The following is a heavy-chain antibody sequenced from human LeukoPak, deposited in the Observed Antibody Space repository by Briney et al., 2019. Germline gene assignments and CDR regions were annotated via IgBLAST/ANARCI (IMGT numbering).Heavy chain of an antibody. CDR3: ARERASGYYDSSGDDWSWFDP. J-gene: IGHJ5*02. CDR1: GYTFTGYY. V-gene: IGHV1-2*02. D-gene: IGHD3-22*01. CDR2: INPNSGGT. Sequence: ASVKVSCKASGYTFTGYYMHWVRQAPGQGLEWMGWINPNSGGTNYAQKFQGRVTMTRDTSISTAYMELSRLRSDDTAVYYCARERASGYYDSSGDDWSWFDPWGQGTLVTVSS.